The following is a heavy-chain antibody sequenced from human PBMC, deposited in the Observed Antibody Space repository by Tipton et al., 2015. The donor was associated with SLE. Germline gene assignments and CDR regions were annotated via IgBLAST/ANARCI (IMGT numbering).Heavy chain of an antibody. D-gene: IGHD2/OR15-2a*01. V-gene: IGHV4-39*01. J-gene: IGHJ3*02. Sequence: TLSLTCTVSGGSISSTNNYWSWIRQPPGKGPEYIGSIYYSGNTYYNPSLESRVTISRDTSKNRFSLELTSVTAADTAVYYCGRSSAKYYHSFDIWGQGTMVTVSS. CDR1: GGSISSTNNY. CDR3: GRSSAKYYHSFDI. CDR2: IYYSGNT.